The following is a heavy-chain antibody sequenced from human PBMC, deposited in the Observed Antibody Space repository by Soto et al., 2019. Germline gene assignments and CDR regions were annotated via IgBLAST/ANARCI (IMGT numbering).Heavy chain of an antibody. CDR3: ARVDCSSIFFYTPPYHYGMDF. V-gene: IGHV6-1*01. J-gene: IGHJ6*02. CDR1: GDSVSSNSAA. Sequence: SQTLSLTCAISGDSVSSNSAAWNWIRQSPSRGLEWLGRTYYRSKWYNDYAVSVKSRITINPDTSKNQFSLQLNSVTPEDTAVYYCARVDCSSIFFYTPPYHYGMDFWGPGIMVTVFS. D-gene: IGHD2-2*01. CDR2: TYYRSKWYN.